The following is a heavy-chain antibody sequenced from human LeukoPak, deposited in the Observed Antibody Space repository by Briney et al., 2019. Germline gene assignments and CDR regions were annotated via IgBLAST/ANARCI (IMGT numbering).Heavy chain of an antibody. J-gene: IGHJ4*02. CDR3: ARDRSGYSSGWYHLGY. Sequence: SETLSLTRTVSGGSISNYYWSWIRQPPGKGLEWIGYIYYSGSTNYNPSLKSRVTISVDTSENQFSLKLSSVTAADTAVYYCARDRSGYSSGWYHLGYWGQGTVVTVSS. D-gene: IGHD6-19*01. CDR2: IYYSGST. V-gene: IGHV4-59*01. CDR1: GGSISNYY.